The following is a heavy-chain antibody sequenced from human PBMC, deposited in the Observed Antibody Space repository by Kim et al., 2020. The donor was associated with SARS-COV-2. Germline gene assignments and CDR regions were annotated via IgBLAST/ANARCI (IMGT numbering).Heavy chain of an antibody. Sequence: ASVKVSCKASGYTLTSYAIHWVRQAPGQRFEWMGWINGANDKTKYSEKLQGRLTITKDTSNTAYMNLYSLRSEDTAVYYCARIVSTSSGLRFWGQGTLVTVSS. CDR3: ARIVSTSSGLRF. V-gene: IGHV1-3*01. CDR2: INGANDKT. D-gene: IGHD3-22*01. J-gene: IGHJ4*02. CDR1: GYTLTSYA.